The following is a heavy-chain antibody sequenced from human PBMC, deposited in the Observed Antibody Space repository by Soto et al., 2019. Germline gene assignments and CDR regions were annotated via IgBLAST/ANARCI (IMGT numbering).Heavy chain of an antibody. D-gene: IGHD3-16*01. CDR2: IYYSGST. Sequence: NPSETLSLTCTASGGSISSSYWSWVRQPRGKGLEWIGRIYYSGSTKYNASPKSRVTISVDTSKNQLSLKLRSMTAANTAVSYWCRASTNGGDDGMDVWVQGTTVSVSS. CDR1: GGSISSSY. J-gene: IGHJ6*02. CDR3: CRASTNGGDDGMDV. V-gene: IGHV4-59*01.